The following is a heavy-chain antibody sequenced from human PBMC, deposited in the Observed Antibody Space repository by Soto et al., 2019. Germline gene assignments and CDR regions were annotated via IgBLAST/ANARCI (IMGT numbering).Heavy chain of an antibody. V-gene: IGHV3-33*01. D-gene: IGHD3-10*01. CDR1: GFTLSNYG. CDR3: ARNVGSSGSSRWFDT. J-gene: IGHJ5*02. Sequence: HVQLVESGGVVVQPGRSLTLSCVASGFTLSNYGMHWVRQAPGKGLEWVAVIGYDGTATYSADYVKGRFSISRDNAKNALFLQLSSLRAEDTAVYYCARNVGSSGSSRWFDTWGQGTLVTVSS. CDR2: IGYDGTAT.